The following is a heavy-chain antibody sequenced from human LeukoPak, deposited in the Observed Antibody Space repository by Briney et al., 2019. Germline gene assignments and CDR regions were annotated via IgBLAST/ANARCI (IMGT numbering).Heavy chain of an antibody. J-gene: IGHJ4*02. CDR3: AKLAPSTSSGSYWYYFDY. D-gene: IGHD1-26*01. V-gene: IGHV3-23*01. CDR1: GFTFSTYA. CDR2: ISGSGGST. Sequence: PGGSLRLSCAASGFTFSTYAMSWVRQAPGKGLEWVSAISGSGGSTYYADSVKGRFTISRDNSMNTLYLQMNSLRAEDTAVYYCAKLAPSTSSGSYWYYFDYWGQGTLVTVSS.